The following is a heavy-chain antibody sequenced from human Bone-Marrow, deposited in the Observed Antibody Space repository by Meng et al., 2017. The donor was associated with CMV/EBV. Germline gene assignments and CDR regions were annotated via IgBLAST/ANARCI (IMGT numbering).Heavy chain of an antibody. CDR1: GGSFSGYY. V-gene: IGHV4-34*01. J-gene: IGHJ6*02. D-gene: IGHD2-2*01. CDR3: ARGDCSSTSCYPYYGMDV. Sequence: SETLSLTCAVYGGSFSGYYWSWIRQPPGKGLEWIGSIYYSGSTYYNPSLKSRVTISVDTSKNQFSLKLSSVTAADTAVYYCARGDCSSTSCYPYYGMDVWGQGTTVTVSS. CDR2: IYYSGST.